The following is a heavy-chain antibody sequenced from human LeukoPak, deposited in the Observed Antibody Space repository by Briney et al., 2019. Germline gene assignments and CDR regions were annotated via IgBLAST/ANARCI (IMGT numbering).Heavy chain of an antibody. CDR2: IRSKANSYAT. D-gene: IGHD1-1*01. J-gene: IGHJ4*02. V-gene: IGHV3-73*01. Sequence: PGGSLRLSCAASGFTFSNYGMNWVRQASGKGLEWVGRIRSKANSYATAYAASVKGRFTISRDDSKNTAYLQMNSLKTEDTAVYYCTSPLDSKLLDYWGQGTLVTVSS. CDR1: GFTFSNYG. CDR3: TSPLDSKLLDY.